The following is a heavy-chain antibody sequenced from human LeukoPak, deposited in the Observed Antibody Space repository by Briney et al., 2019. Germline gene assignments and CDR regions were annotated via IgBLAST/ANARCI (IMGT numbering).Heavy chain of an antibody. Sequence: ASVKVSCKASGYTFTGYYMHWVRQAPGQGLEWMGWINPNSGGTNYAQKCQGRVTMTRDTSISTAYMELSRLKSADTAVYYCASSANTVSLYYYYYYMDVWGKGTTVTVSS. V-gene: IGHV1-2*02. J-gene: IGHJ6*03. CDR2: INPNSGGT. CDR1: GYTFTGYY. D-gene: IGHD4-11*01. CDR3: ASSANTVSLYYYYYYMDV.